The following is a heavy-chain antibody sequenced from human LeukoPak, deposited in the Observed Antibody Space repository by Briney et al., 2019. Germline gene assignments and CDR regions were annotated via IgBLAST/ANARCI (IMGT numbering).Heavy chain of an antibody. Sequence: PSETLSLTCTVSGGSISSYYWSWIRQPPGKGLEWIGYIYYSGSTNYNPSLKSRVTISVDTSMNQFSLKLSSVTAADTAVYYCARSRDRNSYYFDYWGQGTLVTVSS. V-gene: IGHV4-59*01. CDR2: IYYSGST. CDR1: GGSISSYY. J-gene: IGHJ4*02. CDR3: ARSRDRNSYYFDY. D-gene: IGHD6-6*01.